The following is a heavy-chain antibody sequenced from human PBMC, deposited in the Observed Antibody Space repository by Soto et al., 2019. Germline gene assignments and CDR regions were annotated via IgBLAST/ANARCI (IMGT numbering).Heavy chain of an antibody. D-gene: IGHD5-18*01. CDR3: ARAAGYTYGTPDPGEIGFDY. CDR1: GGSISSGGYY. V-gene: IGHV4-31*03. Sequence: SETLSLTCTVSGGSISSGGYYWSWIRQHPGKGLEWIGYIYYSGSTYYNPSLKSRVTISVDTSKNQFSLKLNSVTAADTAVYYCARAAGYTYGTPDPGEIGFDYWGQGTLVTVSS. J-gene: IGHJ4*02. CDR2: IYYSGST.